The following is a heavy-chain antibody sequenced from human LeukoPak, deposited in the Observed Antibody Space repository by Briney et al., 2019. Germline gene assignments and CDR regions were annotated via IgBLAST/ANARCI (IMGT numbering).Heavy chain of an antibody. CDR2: IKQDGSEK. D-gene: IGHD5-12*01. Sequence: GGSLRLSCAASGFPFSSYWMSWVRQAPGKGLEWVANIKQDGSEKYYADSVKGRFTISRDNAKNSLYLQMKSLRAEDTAVYFCARRGGAFDIWGQGTMVTVSS. CDR1: GFPFSSYW. CDR3: ARRGGAFDI. J-gene: IGHJ3*02. V-gene: IGHV3-7*01.